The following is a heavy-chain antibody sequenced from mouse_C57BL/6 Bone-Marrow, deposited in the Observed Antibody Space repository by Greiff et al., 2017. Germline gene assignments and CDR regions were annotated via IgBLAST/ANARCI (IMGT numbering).Heavy chain of an antibody. V-gene: IGHV1-50*01. Sequence: VQLQQPGAELVKPGASVKLSCKASGYTFTSYWMQWVKQRPGQGLEWIGEIDPSDSYTNYNQKFKGKATLTVDTSSSTAYMQLSSLTSEDSAVYYCAREGGWLYYFDYWGQGTTLTVSS. CDR2: IDPSDSYT. D-gene: IGHD2-2*01. CDR3: AREGGWLYYFDY. CDR1: GYTFTSYW. J-gene: IGHJ2*01.